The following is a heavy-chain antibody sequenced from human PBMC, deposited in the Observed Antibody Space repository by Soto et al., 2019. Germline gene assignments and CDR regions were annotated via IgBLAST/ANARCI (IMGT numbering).Heavy chain of an antibody. J-gene: IGHJ4*02. CDR3: ARDSDTAEFSLDY. CDR1: GFTFSSYA. CDR2: ISYDGSNK. Sequence: VGSLRLSCAASGFTFSSYAMQWVRQAPGKGLEWVAVISYDGSNKYYADSVKGRFTISRDNSKNTLYLQMNSLRAEDTAVYDCARDSDTAEFSLDYWGQGTLVTVSS. V-gene: IGHV3-30-3*01. D-gene: IGHD5-18*01.